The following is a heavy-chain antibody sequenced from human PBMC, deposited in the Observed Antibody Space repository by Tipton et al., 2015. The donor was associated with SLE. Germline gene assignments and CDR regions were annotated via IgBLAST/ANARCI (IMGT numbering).Heavy chain of an antibody. CDR2: IYYSGST. V-gene: IGHV4-39*07. Sequence: TLSLTCTVSGGSISSSSYYWGWIRQPPGKGLEWIGSIYYSGSTYYNPSLKSRVTISVDTSKNQFSLKLSSVTAADTAVYYCARHSAGYISGSFDYWGQGTLVTVSS. CDR1: GGSISSSSYY. J-gene: IGHJ4*02. CDR3: ARHSAGYISGSFDY. D-gene: IGHD6-19*01.